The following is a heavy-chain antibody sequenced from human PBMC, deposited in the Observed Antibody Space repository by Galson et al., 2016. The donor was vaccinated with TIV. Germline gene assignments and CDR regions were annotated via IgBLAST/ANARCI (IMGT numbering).Heavy chain of an antibody. Sequence: SLRLSCAASGFTFSSHWMHWVRHSPGKGLVWVSRINSDGNRRTYADSVKGRFTISRDNAQNILYLQLNSLRVEDTALYFCTTDLGYCLTTSCSLGLDYWGQGTLVTVSS. CDR1: GFTFSSHW. J-gene: IGHJ4*02. CDR2: INSDGNRR. D-gene: IGHD2-2*01. CDR3: TTDLGYCLTTSCSLGLDY. V-gene: IGHV3-74*01.